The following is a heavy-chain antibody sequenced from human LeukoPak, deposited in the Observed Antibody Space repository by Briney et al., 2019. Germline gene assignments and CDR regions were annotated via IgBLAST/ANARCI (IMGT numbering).Heavy chain of an antibody. V-gene: IGHV4-38-2*02. J-gene: IGHJ6*02. CDR2: IFHSGST. CDR1: GYSISSGYP. Sequence: SETLSLTCTVSGYSISSGYPWGWIRQPPGKGLEWIGTIFHSGSTYYNASLTSRVTISLDTSKNQFSLKLSSVTAADTAVYYCARRMDVWGQGTTVTVSS. CDR3: ARRMDV.